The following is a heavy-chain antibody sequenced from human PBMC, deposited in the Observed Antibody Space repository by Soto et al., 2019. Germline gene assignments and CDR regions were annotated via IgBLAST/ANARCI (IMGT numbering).Heavy chain of an antibody. V-gene: IGHV4-30-4*01. J-gene: IGHJ4*02. D-gene: IGHD2-15*01. Sequence: SETLSLTCTVSGGSISSGKYYWSWIRQPPGKGLEWIGFISYSGSTYYNLSLKSRVTISVDTSKNQFSLNLSFVTAADTAVYYCATMGTPATGLYYFDYWGQGTLVTVSS. CDR1: GGSISSGKYY. CDR2: ISYSGST. CDR3: ATMGTPATGLYYFDY.